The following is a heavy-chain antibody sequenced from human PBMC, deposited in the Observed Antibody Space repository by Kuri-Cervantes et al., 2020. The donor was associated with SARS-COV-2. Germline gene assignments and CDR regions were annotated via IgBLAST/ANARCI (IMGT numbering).Heavy chain of an antibody. V-gene: IGHV3-30-3*01. CDR3: ARDRQRDFDQ. Sequence: GESLKISCAASGFTFASYAMHWVRQAPGKGLKWVTLISYDGINKFYADSVRGRFTISRDNSKNTLYLQMNSLRPEDTAVYYCARDRQRDFDQWGQGTLVTVSS. J-gene: IGHJ4*02. D-gene: IGHD6-25*01. CDR2: ISYDGINK. CDR1: GFTFASYA.